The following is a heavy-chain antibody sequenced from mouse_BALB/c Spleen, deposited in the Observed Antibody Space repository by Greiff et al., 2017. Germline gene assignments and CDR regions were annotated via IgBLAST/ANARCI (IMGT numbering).Heavy chain of an antibody. Sequence: EVKVVESGGGLVQPGGSRKLSCAASGFTFSSFGMHWVRQAPEKGLEWVAYISSGSSTIYYADTVKGRFTISRDNPKNTLFLQMTSLRSEDTAMYYSARSGTVVATGNFDVWGAGTTVTVSS. CDR1: GFTFSSFG. J-gene: IGHJ1*01. CDR3: ARSGTVVATGNFDV. CDR2: ISSGSSTI. V-gene: IGHV5-17*02. D-gene: IGHD1-1*01.